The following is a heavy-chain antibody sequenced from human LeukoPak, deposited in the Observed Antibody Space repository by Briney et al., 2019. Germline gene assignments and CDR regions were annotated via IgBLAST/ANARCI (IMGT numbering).Heavy chain of an antibody. J-gene: IGHJ6*03. CDR1: GGTFSSYA. V-gene: IGHV1-69*05. CDR2: IIPIFGTA. Sequence: SVKVSCKASGGTFSSYAISWVRQAPGQGLEWMGGIIPIFGTANYAQKFQGRVTITTDESTSTAYMELSSLRSEDTAVYYCARADALPAAKSTGYYMDVWGKGTTVTVSS. CDR3: ARADALPAAKSTGYYMDV. D-gene: IGHD2-2*01.